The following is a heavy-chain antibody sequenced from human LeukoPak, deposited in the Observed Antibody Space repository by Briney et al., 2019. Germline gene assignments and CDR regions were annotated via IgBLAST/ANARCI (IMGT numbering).Heavy chain of an antibody. CDR1: GFTCSSYG. J-gene: IGHJ4*02. CDR3: AKATVTTGEHFDY. V-gene: IGHV3-30*02. D-gene: IGHD4-11*01. Sequence: GRSLRLSCAASGFTCSSYGMHWVRQAPGKGLEWVAFIRYDGSNKYYADSVKGRFTISRDNSKNTLYLQMNSLRAEDTAVYYCAKATVTTGEHFDYWGQGTLVTVSS. CDR2: IRYDGSNK.